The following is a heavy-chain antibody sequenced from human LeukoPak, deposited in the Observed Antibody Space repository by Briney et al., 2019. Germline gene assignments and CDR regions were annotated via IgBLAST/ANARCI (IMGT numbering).Heavy chain of an antibody. CDR2: MKQDGSEK. D-gene: IGHD6-13*01. V-gene: IGHV3-7*01. CDR3: ARVSKVYSSSWYAENFDY. CDR1: GFTFSSYW. J-gene: IGHJ4*02. Sequence: GGSLRHSCAASGFTFSSYWMSWVRQAPGKGLEWVANMKQDGSEKYYVDSVKGRFTISRDNAKNSLYLQMNSLRAEDTAVYYCARVSKVYSSSWYAENFDYWGQGTLVTVSA.